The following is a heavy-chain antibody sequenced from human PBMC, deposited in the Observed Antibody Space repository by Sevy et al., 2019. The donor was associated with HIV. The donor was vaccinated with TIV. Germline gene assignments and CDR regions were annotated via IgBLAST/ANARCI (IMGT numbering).Heavy chain of an antibody. CDR1: GGSISSGGYY. Sequence: SETLSLTCTVSGGSISSGGYYWSWIRQHPGKGLEWIGYIYYSGSTYYNPSLKSQVTISVDTSKNQFSLKLSSVTAADTAVYYCARGIVATMGGRYYFDYWGQGTLVTVSS. CDR3: ARGIVATMGGRYYFDY. V-gene: IGHV4-31*01. D-gene: IGHD5-12*01. CDR2: IYYSGST. J-gene: IGHJ4*02.